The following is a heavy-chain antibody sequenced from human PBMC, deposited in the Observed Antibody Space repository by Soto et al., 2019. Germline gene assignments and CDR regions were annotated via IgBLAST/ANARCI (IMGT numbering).Heavy chain of an antibody. Sequence: SETLSLTCTVSGGSISSGDYYWSWIRQPPGKGLEWIGYIYYSGSTNYNPSLKSRVTISVDTSKNQFSLKLSSVTAADTAVYYCARGGNCSGGSCYSLYYFDYWGQGTLVTVSS. CDR3: ARGGNCSGGSCYSLYYFDY. CDR2: IYYSGST. V-gene: IGHV4-61*08. CDR1: GGSISSGDYY. D-gene: IGHD2-15*01. J-gene: IGHJ4*02.